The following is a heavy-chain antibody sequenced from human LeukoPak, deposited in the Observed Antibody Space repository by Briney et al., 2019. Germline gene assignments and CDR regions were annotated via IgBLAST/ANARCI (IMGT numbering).Heavy chain of an antibody. CDR1: GGSISRGDYY. CDR2: NYYSGST. V-gene: IGHV4-31*03. CDR3: ARKVSSSLFTNYYFDY. J-gene: IGHJ4*02. Sequence: SETLSLTCTVSGGSISRGDYYWSWIRQHPGKDLEWIGDNYYSGSTYHNPSLKSRITISQDTSKNQFSLKLSSVTAADTAVYYCARKVSSSLFTNYYFDYWGQGTLVTVSS. D-gene: IGHD6-13*01.